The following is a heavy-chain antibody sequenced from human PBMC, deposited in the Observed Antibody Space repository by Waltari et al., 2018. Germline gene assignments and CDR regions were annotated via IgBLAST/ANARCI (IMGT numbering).Heavy chain of an antibody. CDR1: GGSFSGSY. CDR2: INNSGST. J-gene: IGHJ3*02. CDR3: ARAWISLILGATSAFDI. V-gene: IGHV4-34*01. D-gene: IGHD1-26*01. Sequence: QVQLQQWGAGLLKPSETLSLTCAVYGGSFSGSYWSWIRQPPGKGLEWIGEINNSGSTNYNPSLKSRVTISVDTSKNQFSLKLSSVTAADTAVYYCARAWISLILGATSAFDIWGQGTMVTVS.